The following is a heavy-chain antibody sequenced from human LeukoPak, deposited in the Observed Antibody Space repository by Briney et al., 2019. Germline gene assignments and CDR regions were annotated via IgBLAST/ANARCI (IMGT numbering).Heavy chain of an antibody. CDR3: ASGLTGTKDYFDY. V-gene: IGHV5-51*01. CDR1: GYSFTSYW. D-gene: IGHD1-20*01. J-gene: IGHJ4*02. CDR2: IYPGDSDT. Sequence: AESLKISCKGSGYSFTSYWIGWVRQMPGKGLEWMGIIYPGDSDTSYSPSFQGQVTISADKSISTFYLQLSSLKASDTAMYYCASGLTGTKDYFDYWGQGTLVTVSS.